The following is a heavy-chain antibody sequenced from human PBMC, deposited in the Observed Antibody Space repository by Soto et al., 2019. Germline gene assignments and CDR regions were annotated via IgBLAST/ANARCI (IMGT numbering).Heavy chain of an antibody. CDR3: ARDKITGRLDD. CDR2: INHTGST. J-gene: IGHJ4*02. CDR1: GGSFSGYS. D-gene: IGHD2-8*02. V-gene: IGHV4-34*01. Sequence: SETLSLTCAVYGGSFSGYSWTWIRQPPGTGLEWIGEINHTGSTNYNPSLKSRVTISVDTSKNQFSLKLTSVTAADTAVYYCARDKITGRLDDWGQGTLVTVSS.